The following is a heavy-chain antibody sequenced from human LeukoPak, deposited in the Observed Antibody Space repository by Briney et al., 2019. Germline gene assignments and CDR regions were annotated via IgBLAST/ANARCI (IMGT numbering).Heavy chain of an antibody. D-gene: IGHD4-17*01. CDR2: ISALNGNT. CDR1: GYIITSYG. CDR3: ARNYGDRIPNYYYYGMDV. V-gene: IGHV1-18*01. J-gene: IGHJ6*02. Sequence: ASVKVSCKASGYIITSYGFAWVRQAPGQGLEWMGWISALNGNTNYAQKFQGRVTMTTDTSTSTAYMELRSLTSDDTAMYYCARNYGDRIPNYYYYGMDVWGQGTTVTVSS.